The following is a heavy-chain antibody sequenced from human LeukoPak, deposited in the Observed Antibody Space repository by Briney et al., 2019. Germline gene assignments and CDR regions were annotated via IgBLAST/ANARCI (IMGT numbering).Heavy chain of an antibody. J-gene: IGHJ4*02. CDR3: AREMSGSYILDY. D-gene: IGHD1-26*01. Sequence: GGSLRLSCAASGFTFSSYVMTWVRQAPGKGLEWVSYISSTSSIIYYADSVKGRFTISRDNAKNSLYLQMNSLRDEDTAVYYCAREMSGSYILDYWGRGTLVTVSS. CDR2: ISSTSSII. CDR1: GFTFSSYV. V-gene: IGHV3-48*02.